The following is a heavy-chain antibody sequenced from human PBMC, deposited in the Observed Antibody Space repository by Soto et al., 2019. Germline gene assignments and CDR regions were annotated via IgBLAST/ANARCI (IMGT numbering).Heavy chain of an antibody. CDR3: AKGYCSSTSCYRLDY. CDR2: ISWNSGSI. CDR1: GFTFDDYA. Sequence: EVQLVESGGGLVQPGRSLRLSCAASGFTFDDYAMHWVRQAPGKGLEWVSGISWNSGSIGYADSVKGRFTISRDNAKNSLYLQMNSLRAEDTALYYCAKGYCSSTSCYRLDYWGQGTLVTVSS. J-gene: IGHJ4*02. D-gene: IGHD2-2*02. V-gene: IGHV3-9*01.